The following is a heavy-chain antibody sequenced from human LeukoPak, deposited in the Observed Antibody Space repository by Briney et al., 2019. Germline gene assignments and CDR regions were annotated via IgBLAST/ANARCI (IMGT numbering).Heavy chain of an antibody. CDR3: ARGRGWVDH. CDR1: GFTFSSYW. V-gene: IGHV3-7*01. J-gene: IGHJ4*02. D-gene: IGHD3-16*01. CDR2: IKQDGSEK. Sequence: GGSLRLSCAGSGFTFSSYWMSWVRQAPGKGLEWVAIIKQDGSEKYYVDSVKGRFTISRDNARNSVYLQLNSLRGEDTALYYCARGRGWVDHWGQGTLVTVSS.